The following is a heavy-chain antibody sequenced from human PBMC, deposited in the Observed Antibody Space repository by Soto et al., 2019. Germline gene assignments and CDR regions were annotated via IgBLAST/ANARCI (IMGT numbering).Heavy chain of an antibody. CDR3: TTGLSSGYYNFDS. Sequence: EVQLVESGGGLVKPGGSLRLSCTASGFTFTNAWMSWVRQAPGKGLEWVGRIKRETDGGTTDYTAPVKGRFIISRDDSKDTLYLQMNSLKTDDTAVYYCTTGLSSGYYNFDSGGQGTLVTVSS. J-gene: IGHJ4*02. CDR1: GFTFTNAW. CDR2: IKRETDGGTT. D-gene: IGHD3-22*01. V-gene: IGHV3-15*01.